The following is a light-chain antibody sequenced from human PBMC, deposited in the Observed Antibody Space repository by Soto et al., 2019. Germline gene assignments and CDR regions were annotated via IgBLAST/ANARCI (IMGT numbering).Light chain of an antibody. CDR1: QGVSTW. CDR3: QQDYDFRT. CDR2: EAS. Sequence: IRMTQSPSTLSGSVGDRVTITCRASQGVSTWFAWYQHKPGQAPKLLIYEASKLQSGVPSRFSASGSVRDFTLTITSLQPEDSATYYCQQDYDFRTFGQGTKVEI. V-gene: IGKV1-5*03. J-gene: IGKJ1*01.